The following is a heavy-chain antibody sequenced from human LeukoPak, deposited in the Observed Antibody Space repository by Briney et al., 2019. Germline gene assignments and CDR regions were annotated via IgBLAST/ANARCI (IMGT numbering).Heavy chain of an antibody. Sequence: PGGSLRLSCAASRFTFSDYSLNWVRQAPGKGLEWVASISTVSTYTNYADSVKGRISITRDNAKDFLYLQMSNLRDEDTGIYFCARDVSGYFHYYYMDVWGKGTTVTVSS. CDR2: ISTVSTYT. J-gene: IGHJ6*03. CDR3: ARDVSGYFHYYYMDV. V-gene: IGHV3-21*01. CDR1: RFTFSDYS. D-gene: IGHD3-3*01.